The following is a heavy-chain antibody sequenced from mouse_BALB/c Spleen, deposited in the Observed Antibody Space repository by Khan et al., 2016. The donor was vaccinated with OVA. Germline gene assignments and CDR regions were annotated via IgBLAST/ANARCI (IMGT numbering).Heavy chain of an antibody. Sequence: QIQLVQSGPELKKPGETVKISCKASGYTFTNYGMNWVKQAPGKGLKWMGWINTYTGQPTYADDFKGRFAFSLETSASTAYLQINNLKNEDTATYFCARVGYYGTMDYWGQGTSGNVSS. CDR2: INTYTGQP. CDR1: GYTFTNYG. V-gene: IGHV9-3-1*01. J-gene: IGHJ4*01. D-gene: IGHD1-1*01. CDR3: ARVGYYGTMDY.